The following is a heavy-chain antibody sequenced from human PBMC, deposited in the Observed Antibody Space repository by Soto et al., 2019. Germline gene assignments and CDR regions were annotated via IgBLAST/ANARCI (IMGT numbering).Heavy chain of an antibody. CDR1: GGTFSSYT. Sequence: QVQLVQSGAEVKKPGSSVKVSCKASGGTFSSYTISWVRQAPGQGLEWMGRIIPILGIANYAQKFQGRVTITADKSTSTAYMELSSLRSEDPAVYYCASLMSSGYYYEMDVWGQGTTVTVSS. CDR3: ASLMSSGYYYEMDV. D-gene: IGHD3-10*01. V-gene: IGHV1-69*02. J-gene: IGHJ6*02. CDR2: IIPILGIA.